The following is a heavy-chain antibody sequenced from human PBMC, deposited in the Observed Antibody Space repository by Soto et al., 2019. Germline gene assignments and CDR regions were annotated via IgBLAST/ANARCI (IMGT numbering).Heavy chain of an antibody. D-gene: IGHD3-3*01. V-gene: IGHV3-23*01. CDR2: ISGSDGKT. CDR3: SRWSYLDY. CDR1: GFSFGSYA. J-gene: IGHJ4*02. Sequence: GSLRLSCAPSGFSFGSYALSWVRQAPGKGLEWVSNISGSDGKTFYADSVKGRFSISRDTYQSNLYLQMNSLRADDTDMYYCSRWSYLDYWGQGTPVTVSS.